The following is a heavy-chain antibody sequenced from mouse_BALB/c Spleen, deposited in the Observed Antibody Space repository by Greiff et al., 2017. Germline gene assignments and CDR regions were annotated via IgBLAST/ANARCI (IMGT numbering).Heavy chain of an antibody. CDR2: IWGGGST. J-gene: IGHJ1*01. D-gene: IGHD1-1*01. CDR1: GFSLSRYS. CDR3: ARNWGTTVVSWYFDV. Sequence: LVESGPGLVAPSQSLSITCTVSGFSLSRYSVHWVRQPPGKGLEWLGMIWGGGSTDYNSALKSRLSISKDNSKSQVFLKMNSLQTDDTAMYYCARNWGTTVVSWYFDVWGAGTTVTVSS. V-gene: IGHV2-6-4*01.